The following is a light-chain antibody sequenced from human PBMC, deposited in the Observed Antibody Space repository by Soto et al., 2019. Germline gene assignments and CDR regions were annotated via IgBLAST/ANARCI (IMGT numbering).Light chain of an antibody. CDR1: QSVRSN. J-gene: IGKJ4*01. V-gene: IGKV3D-15*01. CDR2: GAS. Sequence: TKSLGTVSLSPGETATLACRASQSVRSNYLAWYQQKPGQAPRLLIYGASTRATGIPDRCSGSGSGTEFILTIISLQSEDFAVDYCQHYNDWLGTFGGGTKVDIK. CDR3: QHYNDWLGT.